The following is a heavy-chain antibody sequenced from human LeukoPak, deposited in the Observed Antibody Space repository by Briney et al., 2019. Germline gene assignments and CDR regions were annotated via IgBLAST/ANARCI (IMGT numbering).Heavy chain of an antibody. V-gene: IGHV3-53*01. CDR2: IYSGGST. Sequence: GGSLRLSCAASGFTVSSNYMSWVRQAPGEELEWVSVIYSGGSTYYADSVKGRFTISRDNSKNTLYLQMNSLRVEDTAVYYCAREPGSSGWYLHWGQGTLVTVSS. D-gene: IGHD6-19*01. J-gene: IGHJ4*02. CDR3: AREPGSSGWYLH. CDR1: GFTVSSNY.